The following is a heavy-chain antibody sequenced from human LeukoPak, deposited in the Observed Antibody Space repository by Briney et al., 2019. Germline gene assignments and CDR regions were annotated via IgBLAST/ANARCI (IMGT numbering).Heavy chain of an antibody. Sequence: PGGSLRLSCAASGFTFSSYSMNWVRQAPGKGLEWVSYISSSRSTIYYADSVKGRFTISRDNAKNSLYLQMNSLRDEDTAVYYCAREHIDYGDYDYWGQGTLVTVSS. CDR3: AREHIDYGDYDY. V-gene: IGHV3-48*02. J-gene: IGHJ4*02. CDR1: GFTFSSYS. D-gene: IGHD4-17*01. CDR2: ISSSRSTI.